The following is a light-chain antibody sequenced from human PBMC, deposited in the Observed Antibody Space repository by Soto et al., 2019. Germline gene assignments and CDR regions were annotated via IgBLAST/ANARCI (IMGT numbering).Light chain of an antibody. V-gene: IGKV1-13*02. CDR2: DAS. CDR1: QGISSA. J-gene: IGKJ4*01. Sequence: AIQLTQSPSSLSASVGDRVTITCRASQGISSALAWYQQKPGKAPKLLIYDASSLESGVPSRFSGSGSGTDFTLTISSLHPEDFATYYFQQCKSFLTFGGGTKVEIK. CDR3: QQCKSFLT.